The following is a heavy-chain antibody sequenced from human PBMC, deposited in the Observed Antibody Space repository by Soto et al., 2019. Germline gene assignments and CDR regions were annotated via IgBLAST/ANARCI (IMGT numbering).Heavy chain of an antibody. Sequence: GGSLRLSCAASGFTFSTYAMSWVRQAPGKGLEWVSAIGGSDGSTHYADSVEGRLTISRDNSKNTLYLQINSLRAEDTAVYYCAKEGSTSYAFFDSWGQGTLVTVSS. CDR3: AKEGSTSYAFFDS. CDR2: IGGSDGST. J-gene: IGHJ4*02. CDR1: GFTFSTYA. D-gene: IGHD6-6*01. V-gene: IGHV3-23*01.